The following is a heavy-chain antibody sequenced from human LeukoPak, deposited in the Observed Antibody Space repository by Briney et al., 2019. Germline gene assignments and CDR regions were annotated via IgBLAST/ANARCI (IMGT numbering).Heavy chain of an antibody. CDR1: GGSISSYY. D-gene: IGHD3-10*01. Sequence: PSETLSLTCTVSGGSISSYYRSWIRQPPGKGLEWIGYIYYSGSTNYNPSLKSRVTISVDTSKNQFSLKLSSVTAADTAVYYCARDLRRRGFDYWGQGTLVTVSS. V-gene: IGHV4-59*01. CDR2: IYYSGST. J-gene: IGHJ4*02. CDR3: ARDLRRRGFDY.